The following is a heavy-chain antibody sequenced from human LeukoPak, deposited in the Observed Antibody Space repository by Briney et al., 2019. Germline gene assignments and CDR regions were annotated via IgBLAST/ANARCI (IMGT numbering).Heavy chain of an antibody. V-gene: IGHV3-21*01. Sequence: GGSLRLSCAASGFTFSDYIMNWVRQAPGKGLEWVSCISSSSNYIYYADSVKGRFTISRDNAKNSLYLQMNSLRAEDTAVYYCARECMDTTMVDAFDIWGQGTMVTVSS. J-gene: IGHJ3*02. D-gene: IGHD5-18*01. CDR1: GFTFSDYI. CDR3: ARECMDTTMVDAFDI. CDR2: ISSSSNYI.